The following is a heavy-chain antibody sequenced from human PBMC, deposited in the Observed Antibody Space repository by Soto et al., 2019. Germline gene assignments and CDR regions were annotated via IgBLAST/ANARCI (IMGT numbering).Heavy chain of an antibody. Sequence: GGSLRLSCAASGFTFSSYWMHWVRQAPGKGLVWVSRIDNAGSSVRYADSVKGRFTISRDNAKNTLYLQMNSLRAEDTAVYYCTRVGGSVSGMDVWGQGTTVPVSS. D-gene: IGHD1-26*01. V-gene: IGHV3-74*01. CDR2: IDNAGSSV. J-gene: IGHJ6*02. CDR3: TRVGGSVSGMDV. CDR1: GFTFSSYW.